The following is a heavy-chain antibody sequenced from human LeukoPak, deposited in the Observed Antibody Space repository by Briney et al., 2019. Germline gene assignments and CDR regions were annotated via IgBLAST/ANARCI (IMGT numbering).Heavy chain of an antibody. J-gene: IGHJ4*02. CDR3: AKLDDILTALLN. Sequence: PGGSLRLSCAASGFTFSSYGMSWVRQAPGKGLEWVSAISGSGGSTYYADSVKGRFTISRDNSKNTLYLQMNSLRAEDTAVYYCAKLDDILTALLNWGQGTLVTVSS. V-gene: IGHV3-23*01. CDR2: ISGSGGST. CDR1: GFTFSSYG. D-gene: IGHD3-9*01.